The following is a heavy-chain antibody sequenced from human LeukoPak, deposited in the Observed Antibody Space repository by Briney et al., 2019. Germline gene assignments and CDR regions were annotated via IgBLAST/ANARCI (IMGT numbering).Heavy chain of an antibody. D-gene: IGHD3-10*01. J-gene: IGHJ5*02. V-gene: IGHV3-21*01. CDR3: AREDYYGSGSLLFEP. CDR2: ISSSGSYI. CDR1: GFTFSTYS. Sequence: GGSLRLSCAASGFTFSTYSMNWVRQAPGKGLEWVSSISSSGSYIYYADSVKGRFTISRDNAKSSLYLQMNSLRAEDTAVYYCAREDYYGSGSLLFEPWGQGTLVTVSS.